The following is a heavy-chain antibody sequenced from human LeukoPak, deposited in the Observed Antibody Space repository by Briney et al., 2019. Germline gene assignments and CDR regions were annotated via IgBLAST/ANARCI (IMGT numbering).Heavy chain of an antibody. Sequence: PGGSLRLSCAASGFTFDDYAMHWVRQAPGKGLEWVSGISWNSGSIDYADSVKGRFTISRDNAKNSLYLQMNSLRAEDTAVYYCEKDKDTRVREITYYFDYWGQGTLVTVSS. CDR2: ISWNSGSI. V-gene: IGHV3-9*01. CDR3: EKDKDTRVREITYYFDY. CDR1: GFTFDDYA. D-gene: IGHD3-10*01. J-gene: IGHJ4*02.